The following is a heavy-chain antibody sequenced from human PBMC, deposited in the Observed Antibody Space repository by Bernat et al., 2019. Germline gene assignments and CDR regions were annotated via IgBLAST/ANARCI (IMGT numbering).Heavy chain of an antibody. Sequence: EVQLVESGGGLVKPGGSLRLSCVASGFTFSNAWMSWVRQAPGKGLEWVGRIKSKTDGGTTDYAAPVKGRFTISRDDSKNTLYLQMNSLKTEDTAVYYCTTDRYSSSYFDYWGQGTLVTVSS. V-gene: IGHV3-15*01. CDR3: TTDRYSSSYFDY. J-gene: IGHJ4*02. CDR1: GFTFSNAW. CDR2: IKSKTDGGTT. D-gene: IGHD6-6*01.